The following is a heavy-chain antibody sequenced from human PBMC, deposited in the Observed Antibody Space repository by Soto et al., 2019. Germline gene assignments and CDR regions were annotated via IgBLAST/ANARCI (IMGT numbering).Heavy chain of an antibody. V-gene: IGHV1-18*01. CDR3: ARGHDILTGGKFTL. D-gene: IGHD3-9*01. Sequence: QVRLVQSGAEVKKPGASVKVSCKTYGYDFTNYGINWVRQAPGQGLEWMGWISAYNGNIVYAQNFRGRATLTTDTSTGSAYMELRSLRSDDTAVYYCARGHDILTGGKFTLWGQGPLVTVSS. CDR2: ISAYNGNI. J-gene: IGHJ4*02. CDR1: GYDFTNYG.